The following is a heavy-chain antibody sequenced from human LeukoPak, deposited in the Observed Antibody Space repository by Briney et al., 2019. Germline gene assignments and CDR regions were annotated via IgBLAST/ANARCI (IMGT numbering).Heavy chain of an antibody. J-gene: IGHJ4*02. Sequence: SETLSLTCAVYGGSFSGYYWSWLRQPPGKGLEWIGEINHSGSTNYNPSLKSRVTISVDTSKNQFSLKLSSVTAADTAVYYCARGSYDSSGYYLYYFDYWGQGTLVTVSS. CDR3: ARGSYDSSGYYLYYFDY. D-gene: IGHD3-22*01. CDR1: GGSFSGYY. CDR2: INHSGST. V-gene: IGHV4-34*01.